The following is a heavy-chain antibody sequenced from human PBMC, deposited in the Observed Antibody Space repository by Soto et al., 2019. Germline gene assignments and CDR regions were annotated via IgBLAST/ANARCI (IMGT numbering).Heavy chain of an antibody. CDR2: INPSNGKT. D-gene: IGHD3-3*01. J-gene: IGHJ5*02. V-gene: IGHV1-46*01. Sequence: ASVPVSWNTSRYTFTTDYMHWVRQAPGQGLEWMGIINPSNGKTSYAQKFQGRITMTREMSTSTVYMELSSLRSEDTALYYCARDGGYNFWSGYPIKWFEPWGQGTQVTVSA. CDR3: ARDGGYNFWSGYPIKWFEP. CDR1: RYTFTTDY.